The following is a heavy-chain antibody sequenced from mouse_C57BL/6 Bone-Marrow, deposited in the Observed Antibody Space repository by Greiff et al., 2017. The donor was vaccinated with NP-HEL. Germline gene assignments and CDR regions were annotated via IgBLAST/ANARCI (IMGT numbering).Heavy chain of an antibody. V-gene: IGHV1-81*01. CDR1: GYTFTSYG. Sequence: QVQLQQSGAELARPGASVKLSCKASGYTFTSYGISWVKQRTGQGLEWIGEIYTRSGNTYYNEKFKGKATLTADKSSSTAYMELRSLTSEDSAVYFCARTGTRTGFDYWGQGTTLTVSS. D-gene: IGHD4-1*01. CDR3: ARTGTRTGFDY. CDR2: IYTRSGNT. J-gene: IGHJ2*01.